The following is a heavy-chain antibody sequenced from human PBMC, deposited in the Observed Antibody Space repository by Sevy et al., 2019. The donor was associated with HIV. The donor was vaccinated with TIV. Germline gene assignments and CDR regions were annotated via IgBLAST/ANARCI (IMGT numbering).Heavy chain of an antibody. CDR2: ISAYNGNT. J-gene: IGHJ6*02. CDR3: AREGYGGNSGTTYYYYGMDV. Sequence: ASVKVSCKTSGYTFTSYGISWVRQAPGQGLEWMGWISAYNGNTNYAQKFQGRVTMTTDTSTSTAYMELRSLRSDDTAMYYCAREGYGGNSGTTYYYYGMDVWGQGTTVTVSS. V-gene: IGHV1-18*04. D-gene: IGHD4-17*01. CDR1: GYTFTSYG.